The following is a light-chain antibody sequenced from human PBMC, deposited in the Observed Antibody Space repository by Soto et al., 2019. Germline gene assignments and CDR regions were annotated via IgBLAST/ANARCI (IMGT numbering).Light chain of an antibody. V-gene: IGKV3-20*01. Sequence: EIMLTQSPGTLSLSPGERATLSCRASQSVSSTHLAWYQQKPGQAPRLLIYGPSSRATGIPDRFSGGGSGTDFTLTVSRLEPEDFAVYYCQQYGSSLSITFGQGTRLEIK. CDR1: QSVSSTH. CDR2: GPS. J-gene: IGKJ5*01. CDR3: QQYGSSLSIT.